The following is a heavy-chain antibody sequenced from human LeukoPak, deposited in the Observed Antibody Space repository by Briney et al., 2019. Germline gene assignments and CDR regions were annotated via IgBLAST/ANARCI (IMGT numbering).Heavy chain of an antibody. J-gene: IGHJ6*03. CDR2: ISSSSSTI. CDR3: AREDIYYYYMDV. Sequence: GGSLRLSCAASGFTFSSYSMNWVRQAPGKGLEWVSYISSSSSTIYYADSVKGRFTISRDNAKNSLYLQMNSLRAEDTAVYYCAREDIYYYYMDVWGKGTTVTVSS. CDR1: GFTFSSYS. V-gene: IGHV3-48*04.